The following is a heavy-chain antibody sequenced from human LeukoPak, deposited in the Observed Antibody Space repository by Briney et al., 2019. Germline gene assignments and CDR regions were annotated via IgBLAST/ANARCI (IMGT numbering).Heavy chain of an antibody. J-gene: IGHJ5*02. CDR3: AKADRLDGGPYLIGP. V-gene: IGHV1-2*02. CDR2: INPNSGGT. D-gene: IGHD2-21*01. Sequence: ASVKVSCKTSGYSFTDYYMHWVRQAPGQGLEWMGWINPNSGGTSSAQKFQGRVTMTRDTSITTVYMEVSWLTSDDTAIYYCAKADRLDGGPYLIGPWGQGTLVTVSS. CDR1: GYSFTDYY.